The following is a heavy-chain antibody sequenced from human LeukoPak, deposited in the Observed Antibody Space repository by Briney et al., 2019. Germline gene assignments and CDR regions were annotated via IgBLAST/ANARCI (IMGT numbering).Heavy chain of an antibody. CDR3: AKASSIVLLPATRFDP. D-gene: IGHD2-2*01. J-gene: IGHJ5*02. Sequence: PGGSLRLSCAASGFTFSSYAMNWVRQPPGKGLEWVSVTSGSGSSSYYADSVKGRFTISRDNSKNTLYLQMHSLRAEDTAVYYCAKASSIVLLPATRFDPWGQGTLVTVSS. CDR1: GFTFSSYA. V-gene: IGHV3-23*01. CDR2: TSGSGSSS.